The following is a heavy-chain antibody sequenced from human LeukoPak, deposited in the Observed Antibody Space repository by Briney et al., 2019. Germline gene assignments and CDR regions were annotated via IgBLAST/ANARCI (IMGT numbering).Heavy chain of an antibody. CDR3: ARDIVDSSRWSYYYYYYYMDV. CDR1: GYTFTSYG. CDR2: ISAYNGNT. Sequence: ASVKVSCKASGYTFTSYGISWVRQAPGQGLEWMGWISAYNGNTNYAQKLQGRVTMTTDTSTSTAYMELRSLRSDDTAVYYCARDIVDSSRWSYYYYYYYMDVWGKGTTVTVSS. J-gene: IGHJ6*03. D-gene: IGHD6-13*01. V-gene: IGHV1-18*01.